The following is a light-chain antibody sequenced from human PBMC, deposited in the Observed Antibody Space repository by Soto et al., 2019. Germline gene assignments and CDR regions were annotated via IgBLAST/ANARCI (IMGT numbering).Light chain of an antibody. V-gene: IGKV3-20*01. CDR1: QSISSSF. J-gene: IGKJ5*01. CDR3: QQYDNSPLT. Sequence: MKSRGTLSLSPGESASLSCWPSQSISSSFLAWHQQKPGQAPRLLIYGASSRATGIPDRFSGTGSEKDFTLTISRLEPEDFAVYYCQQYDNSPLTFGQGTRLEIK. CDR2: GAS.